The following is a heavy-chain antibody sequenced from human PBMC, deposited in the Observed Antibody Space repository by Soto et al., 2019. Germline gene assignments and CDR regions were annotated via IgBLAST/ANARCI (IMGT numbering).Heavy chain of an antibody. CDR1: GGSLTAYS. D-gene: IGHD7-27*01. Sequence: SETLSLTCTVSGGSLTAYSWNWIRQPVGKGLEWIGRIDTSGKTNYIPSLKSRLTMSIDRFKNQFSLNLKFVTAADTAVYFCAKDESGAADIWGQGTMVTVSS. CDR3: AKDESGAADI. V-gene: IGHV4-4*07. J-gene: IGHJ3*02. CDR2: IDTSGKT.